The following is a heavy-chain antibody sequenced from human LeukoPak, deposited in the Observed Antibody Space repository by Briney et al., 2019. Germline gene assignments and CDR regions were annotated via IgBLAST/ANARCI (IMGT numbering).Heavy chain of an antibody. J-gene: IGHJ5*02. CDR3: AREVVTMEGTNWFDP. CDR1: GFTFSSYA. V-gene: IGHV3-30-3*01. D-gene: IGHD3-3*01. CDR2: ISYDGSNK. Sequence: GRSLRLSCAASGFTFSSYAMHWVRQAPGKGLEWVAVISYDGSNKYYADSVKGRFTISRDNSKNTLYLQMNSLRAEDTAVYYRAREVVTMEGTNWFDPWGQGTLVTVSS.